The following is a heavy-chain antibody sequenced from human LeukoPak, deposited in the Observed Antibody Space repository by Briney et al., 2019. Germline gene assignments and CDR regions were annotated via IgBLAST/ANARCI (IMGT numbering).Heavy chain of an antibody. V-gene: IGHV3-7*01. CDR1: GFTFSNYW. D-gene: IGHD5-18*01. J-gene: IGHJ4*02. CDR3: ARGGSGYSYGKIHS. CDR2: IKQDGSET. Sequence: GGSLRLSCAASGFTFSNYWINWVRQAPGKGLEWVADIKQDGSETYYVDSVKGRFTISRDNAKNSLYMQMNSLRDEDTAVYYCARGGSGYSYGKIHSWGQGTLVTVSS.